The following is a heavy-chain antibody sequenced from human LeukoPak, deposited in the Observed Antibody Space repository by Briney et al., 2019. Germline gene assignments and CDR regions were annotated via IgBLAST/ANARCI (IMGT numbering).Heavy chain of an antibody. CDR1: GYTLTELS. J-gene: IGHJ4*02. Sequence: GASVKVSCKVSGYTLTELSMHWVRQAPGKGLEWMGGFDPEDGETIYAQKFQGRVTMTEDTSTDTAYMELSSLRSEDTAVYYCATADRGYYDSSGYLDYWGLGTLVTVSS. V-gene: IGHV1-24*01. CDR2: FDPEDGET. D-gene: IGHD3-22*01. CDR3: ATADRGYYDSSGYLDY.